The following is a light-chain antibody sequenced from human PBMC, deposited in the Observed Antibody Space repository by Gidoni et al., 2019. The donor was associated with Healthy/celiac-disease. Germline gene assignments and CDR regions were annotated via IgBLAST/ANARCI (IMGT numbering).Light chain of an antibody. CDR2: LGS. V-gene: IGKV2-28*01. Sequence: DIVMTQSPLSLPVTPGEPASISCLSSQSLLHSNGYNDLDWYLQKPGQSPQLLIYLGSNRASGVPDRFSGSGSGTDFTLKISRVEAEDVWVYYCMQARQTPPITFGQGTRLEIK. CDR1: QSLLHSNGYND. CDR3: MQARQTPPIT. J-gene: IGKJ5*01.